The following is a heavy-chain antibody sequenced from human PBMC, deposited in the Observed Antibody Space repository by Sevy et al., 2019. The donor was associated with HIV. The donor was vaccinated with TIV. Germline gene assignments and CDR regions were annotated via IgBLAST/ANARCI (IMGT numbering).Heavy chain of an antibody. J-gene: IGHJ2*01. CDR3: ARVGEDYYDSSGYRSRYFDL. CDR1: GFTFSSYG. D-gene: IGHD3-22*01. V-gene: IGHV3-33*01. Sequence: GGSLRLSCAASGFTFSSYGMHWVRQAPGKGLEWVAVIWYDGSNKYYADSVKGRFTISRDNSKNTLYLQMNSLRAEDKAVYYCARVGEDYYDSSGYRSRYFDLWGRGTLVTVSS. CDR2: IWYDGSNK.